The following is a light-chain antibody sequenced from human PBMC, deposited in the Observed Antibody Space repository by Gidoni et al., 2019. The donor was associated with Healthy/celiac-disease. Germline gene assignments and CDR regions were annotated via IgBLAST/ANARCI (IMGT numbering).Light chain of an antibody. J-gene: IGLJ3*02. CDR3: AAWDDSLNGWV. V-gene: IGLV1-44*01. CDR2: SNN. Sequence: QSVLTQPPSASGTPGQRVTISCSGSSSNIGSNTVNWYQQLPGTAPKLLIYSNNQRPSGVPDRFSGSKSGTSASLAISGLQSEDEAYYYCAAWDDSLNGWVFGGVTKLTVL. CDR1: SSNIGSNT.